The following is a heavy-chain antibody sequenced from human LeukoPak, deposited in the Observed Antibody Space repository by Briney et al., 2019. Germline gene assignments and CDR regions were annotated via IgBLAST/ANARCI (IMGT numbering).Heavy chain of an antibody. D-gene: IGHD5-24*01. J-gene: IGHJ1*01. CDR1: GYTFSSYA. V-gene: IGHV1-18*01. CDR3: ARDRSDGYSSRFQH. Sequence: GASVKVSCKASGYTFSSYAISWVRQAPGQGLEWMGWISTYNADTDYAQKFQGRVTMTTETSTSTAYMELRSLASDDTAVYYCARDRSDGYSSRFQHWGQGTLVTVSS. CDR2: ISTYNADT.